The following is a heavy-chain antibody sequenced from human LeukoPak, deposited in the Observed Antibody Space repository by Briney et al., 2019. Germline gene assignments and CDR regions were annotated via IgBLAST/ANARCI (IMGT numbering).Heavy chain of an antibody. D-gene: IGHD6-13*01. CDR3: AKKTPGTYPFDY. CDR2: SGTDGDT. CDR1: GFSFSSTA. J-gene: IGHJ4*02. V-gene: IGHV3-23*01. Sequence: GGSLRLSCATSGFSFSSTAMNWVRQAPGKGLEWVSASGTDGDTYYADSVQGRFTISRDNSRNTLYLQMTSLRADDTAVYYCAKKTPGTYPFDYWGQGTLVTVSP.